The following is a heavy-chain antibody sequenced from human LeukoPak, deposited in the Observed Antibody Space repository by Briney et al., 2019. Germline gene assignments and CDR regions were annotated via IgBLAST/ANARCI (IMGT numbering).Heavy chain of an antibody. J-gene: IGHJ4*02. Sequence: ASVKVSCKASGYTFTSYGISWVRQAPGQGLEWMGWISAYNGNTNYAQKLQGRVTMTTDTSTSTAYMELRSLRSDDTAVYYCARAPDFWSGYYMQFLGFLDYWGQGTLVTVSS. V-gene: IGHV1-18*01. D-gene: IGHD3-3*01. CDR2: ISAYNGNT. CDR3: ARAPDFWSGYYMQFLGFLDY. CDR1: GYTFTSYG.